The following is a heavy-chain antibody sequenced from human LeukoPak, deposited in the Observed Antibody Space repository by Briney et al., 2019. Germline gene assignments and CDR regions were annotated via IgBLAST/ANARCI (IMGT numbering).Heavy chain of an antibody. CDR1: GYSISSGYY. D-gene: IGHD6-13*01. J-gene: IGHJ4*02. CDR3: AVRIAETGGDY. CDR2: IYHSGST. V-gene: IGHV4-38-2*01. Sequence: SETLSLTCAVSGYSISSGYYWGWIRQPPGNGLEWIGSIYHSGSTYYNPSLKSRVTISVDTSKNQFSLKLSSVAAADTAVYYCAVRIAETGGDYWGQGTLVTVSS.